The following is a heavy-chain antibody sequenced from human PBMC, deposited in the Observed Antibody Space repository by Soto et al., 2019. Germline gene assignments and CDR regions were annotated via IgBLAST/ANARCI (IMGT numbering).Heavy chain of an antibody. CDR3: ARVGDSYGSTYFDI. V-gene: IGHV4-61*08. CDR2: IYYSGTT. D-gene: IGHD5-18*01. Sequence: QVQLQESGPGLVKPSETLSLTCSISGGSVRNSDHFWSWIRQSPGKGLEWIGYIYYSGTTKYNPSLKSRVTISVATSKNQFALRLTSVTAADAAVYYCARVGDSYGSTYFDIWGQGNLVTVSS. J-gene: IGHJ4*02. CDR1: GGSVRNSDHF.